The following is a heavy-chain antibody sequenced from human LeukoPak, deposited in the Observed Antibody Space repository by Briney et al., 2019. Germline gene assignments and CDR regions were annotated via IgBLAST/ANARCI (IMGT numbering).Heavy chain of an antibody. J-gene: IGHJ4*02. CDR2: INHSGST. CDR3: ARGARRGPFDY. V-gene: IGHV4-34*01. Sequence: SETLSLTCAVYGGSFSGYYWSWIRQPPGKGLEWIGEINHSGSTNYNPSLKSRVTISVDTSKNQFSLKLSSVTAADTAVYYCARGARRGPFDYWRQGTLVTVSS. CDR1: GGSFSGYY. D-gene: IGHD3-10*01.